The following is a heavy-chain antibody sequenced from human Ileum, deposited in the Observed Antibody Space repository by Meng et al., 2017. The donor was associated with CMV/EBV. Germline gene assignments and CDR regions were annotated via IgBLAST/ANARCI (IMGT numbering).Heavy chain of an antibody. CDR3: AKDWSGNYNWFNP. CDR2: IPYEGDKR. Sequence: GESLKISCAASGFTFSSYWMSWVRQAPGKGLEWVAYIPYEGDKRYYGDTVKGRFTISRDNYKSTAYLQMNSLRAEDTAMYYCAKDWSGNYNWFNPWGQGTLVTVSS. CDR1: GFTFSSYW. D-gene: IGHD3-3*01. J-gene: IGHJ5*02. V-gene: IGHV3-30*02.